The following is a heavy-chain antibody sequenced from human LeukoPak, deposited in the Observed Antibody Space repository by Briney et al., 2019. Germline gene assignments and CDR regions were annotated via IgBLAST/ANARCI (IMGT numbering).Heavy chain of an antibody. CDR3: AKLRCSGGSCYSGDAFDI. CDR1: GFTFSSYE. V-gene: IGHV3-48*03. D-gene: IGHD2-15*01. CDR2: ISSSGSTI. Sequence: AGGSLRLSCAASGFTFSSYEMNWVRQAPGKGLEWVSYISSSGSTIYYADSVKGRFTISRDNAKNSLYLQMNSLRAEDTAVYYCAKLRCSGGSCYSGDAFDIWGQGTMVTVSS. J-gene: IGHJ3*02.